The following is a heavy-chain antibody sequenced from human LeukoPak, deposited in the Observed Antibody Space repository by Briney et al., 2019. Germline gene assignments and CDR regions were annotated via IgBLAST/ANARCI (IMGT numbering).Heavy chain of an antibody. J-gene: IGHJ4*02. Sequence: GGSLRLSCAASGFTFSSYWMSWVRQAPGKGLEWVANIKKDGSEKFYVESVKGRFTISRDNARNSLFLQMNSLRVEDTARYFCARDGAARGSGSFGDWGQGTLVTVSS. V-gene: IGHV3-7*03. D-gene: IGHD3-10*01. CDR3: ARDGAARGSGSFGD. CDR1: GFTFSSYW. CDR2: IKKDGSEK.